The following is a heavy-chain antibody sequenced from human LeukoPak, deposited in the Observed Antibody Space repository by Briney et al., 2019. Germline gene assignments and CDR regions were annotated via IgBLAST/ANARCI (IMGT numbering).Heavy chain of an antibody. CDR1: GGSFSGYY. J-gene: IGHJ3*02. V-gene: IGHV4-34*01. CDR2: INHSGST. Sequence: PSEALSLTCAVYGGSFSGYYWSWIRQPPGKGLEWIGEINHSGSTNYNPSLKSRVTISVDTSKNQFSLKLSSVTAADTAVYYCARHFTGSSWFKDAFDIWGQGTMVTVSS. D-gene: IGHD6-13*01. CDR3: ARHFTGSSWFKDAFDI.